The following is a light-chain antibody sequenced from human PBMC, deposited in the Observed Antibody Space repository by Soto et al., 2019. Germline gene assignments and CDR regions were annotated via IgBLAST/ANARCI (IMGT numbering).Light chain of an antibody. Sequence: IQMTQSPSSLSASVGNRVTITCQASQDISNYLNWYQQKQGKAPKLLIYDASNLETGVPSRFSGSGYGTDFNFTISSLQTEDIATYYCQQYDNLPLTFGGGTKVDIK. CDR2: DAS. J-gene: IGKJ4*01. CDR3: QQYDNLPLT. V-gene: IGKV1-33*01. CDR1: QDISNY.